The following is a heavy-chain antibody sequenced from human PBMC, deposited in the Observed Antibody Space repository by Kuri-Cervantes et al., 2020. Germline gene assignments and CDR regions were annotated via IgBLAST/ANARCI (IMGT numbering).Heavy chain of an antibody. V-gene: IGHV5-51*01. CDR2: IYPDDSHT. Sequence: GESLKISCQASEYDFATYWIVWVRQTPEKGLEWVGVIYPDDSHTRYSPSFQGQVTISADKSITTAYLRWDSLKASDTAMYYCARWDSSSSGDYFDYWGQGTLVTVSS. CDR3: ARWDSSSSGDYFDY. J-gene: IGHJ4*02. CDR1: EYDFATYW. D-gene: IGHD6-6*01.